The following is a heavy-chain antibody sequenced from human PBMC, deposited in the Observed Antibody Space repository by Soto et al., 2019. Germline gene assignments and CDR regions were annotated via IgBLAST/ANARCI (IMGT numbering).Heavy chain of an antibody. Sequence: PGGSLRLSCAASGFTFSSYGMHWVRQAPGKGLEWVAVISYDGSNKYYADSVKGRFTISRDNSKNTLYLQMNSLRAEDTAVYYCAKDALPGDRTQPRVAVAGGFDPWGQGTLVTVSS. J-gene: IGHJ5*02. CDR2: ISYDGSNK. D-gene: IGHD6-19*01. CDR1: GFTFSSYG. V-gene: IGHV3-30*18. CDR3: AKDALPGDRTQPRVAVAGGFDP.